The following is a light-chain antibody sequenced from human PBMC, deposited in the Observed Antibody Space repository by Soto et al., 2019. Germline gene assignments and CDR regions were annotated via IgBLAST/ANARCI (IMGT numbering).Light chain of an antibody. CDR3: QHLNTYPLT. V-gene: IGKV1-9*01. J-gene: IGKJ4*01. Sequence: DIRLTQSPSFLSASIGDRVTITSRASQGIRSFLAWYQQKPGKAPNLLISGASILRTGVPSRFSGSGSGTEFTLTISRLQPDDFATYYCQHLNTYPLTFGGGTKVEI. CDR2: GAS. CDR1: QGIRSF.